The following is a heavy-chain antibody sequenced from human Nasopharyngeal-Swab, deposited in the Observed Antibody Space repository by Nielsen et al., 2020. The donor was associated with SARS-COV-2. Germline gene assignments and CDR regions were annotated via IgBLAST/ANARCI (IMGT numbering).Heavy chain of an antibody. CDR3: ARVRGIAAAGIIHYFDY. CDR2: IYHSGNT. V-gene: IGHV4-4*02. Sequence: GRQDPGKGVEWIGEIYHSGNTNYNPSVKSRVTISVDKSKNQFSLKLSSVTAADTAVYYCARVRGIAAAGIIHYFDYWGQGTLVTVSS. J-gene: IGHJ4*02. D-gene: IGHD6-13*01.